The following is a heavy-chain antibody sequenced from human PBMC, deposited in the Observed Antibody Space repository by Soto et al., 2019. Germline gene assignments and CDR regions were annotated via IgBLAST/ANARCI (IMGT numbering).Heavy chain of an antibody. CDR2: INPNSGAT. D-gene: IGHD3-10*01. CDR1: GYTFTDYY. CDR3: ARGGSYGSGSHNCFDP. J-gene: IGHJ5*02. V-gene: IGHV1-2*02. Sequence: QVQLVQSGAEVEKPGASVKVSCKASGYTFTDYYLHWVRQAPGQGLEWMGCINPNSGATNYAQRFQGRVTMTRDTSISTAFMELRRLKSDDTAMYYCARGGSYGSGSHNCFDPWGHGALVTVSS.